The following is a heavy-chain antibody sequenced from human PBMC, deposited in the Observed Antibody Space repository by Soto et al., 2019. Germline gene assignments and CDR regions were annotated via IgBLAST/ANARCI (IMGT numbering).Heavy chain of an antibody. Sequence: ASVKVSCKASGGTFSNYAITWVRQAPGQGLEWLGRIIPIFGTANYAQKFQGRVTMTTDTSTSTAYMELRSLRSDDTAVYYCARDDSSGYYYYYGMDVWGQGTTVTVSS. J-gene: IGHJ6*02. CDR2: IIPIFGTA. CDR1: GGTFSNYA. CDR3: ARDDSSGYYYYYGMDV. D-gene: IGHD3-22*01. V-gene: IGHV1-69*05.